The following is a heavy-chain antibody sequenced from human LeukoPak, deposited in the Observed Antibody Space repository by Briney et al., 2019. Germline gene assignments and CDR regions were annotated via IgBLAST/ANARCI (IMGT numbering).Heavy chain of an antibody. CDR2: IYHSGST. V-gene: IGHV4-4*02. CDR3: ARGYSGYDYYFDY. CDR1: GGSISSSNW. D-gene: IGHD5-12*01. J-gene: IGHJ4*02. Sequence: SETLPLTCAVSGGSISSSNWWSWVRQPPGKGLEWIGEIYHSGSTNYNPSLKSRVTISVDKSKNQFSLKLSSVTAADTAVYYCARGYSGYDYYFDYWGQGTLVTVSS.